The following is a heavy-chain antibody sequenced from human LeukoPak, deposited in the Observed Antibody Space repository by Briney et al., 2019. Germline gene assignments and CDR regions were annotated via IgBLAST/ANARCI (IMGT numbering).Heavy chain of an antibody. CDR3: AINLKNIAAAGLAEYFQH. Sequence: PSETLSLTCTVTGGSISGYHWNWIRQSPGKGLEWIANIYYTGIADYNPSLKSRVTISVDTSKNQFSLKLSSVTAADTAVYYCAINLKNIAAAGLAEYFQHWGQGTLVTVSS. D-gene: IGHD6-13*01. V-gene: IGHV4-59*08. J-gene: IGHJ1*01. CDR1: GGSISGYH. CDR2: IYYTGIA.